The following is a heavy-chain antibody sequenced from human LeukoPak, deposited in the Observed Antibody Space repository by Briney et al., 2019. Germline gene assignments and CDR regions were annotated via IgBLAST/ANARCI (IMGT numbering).Heavy chain of an antibody. V-gene: IGHV3-20*01. CDR2: INWNGGST. Sequence: RPGGSLRLSCAASGFTFDDYGMSWVRQAPGKGLEWVSGINWNGGSTGYADSVKGRFTISRDNAKNSLYLQMNSLRAEDTALYHCAREMYYYDSSGYYLGAFDIWGQGQWSPSLQ. D-gene: IGHD3-22*01. CDR3: AREMYYYDSSGYYLGAFDI. CDR1: GFTFDDYG. J-gene: IGHJ3*02.